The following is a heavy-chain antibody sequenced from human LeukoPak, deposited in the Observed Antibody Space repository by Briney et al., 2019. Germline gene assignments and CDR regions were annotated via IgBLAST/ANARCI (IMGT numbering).Heavy chain of an antibody. D-gene: IGHD4-17*01. CDR1: GYSFSSGYY. CDR3: ARDPYDDYDY. V-gene: IGHV3-11*06. Sequence: GGSLTLTCAVSGYSFSSGYYWCWIRDPGKGLEGVSGSSSSSGCIYYADSVKGRFTISRDNAKSSLSLQMNSLSAEDTAVYYCARDPYDDYDYWGQGTLFTVSS. J-gene: IGHJ4*02. CDR2: SSSSSGCI.